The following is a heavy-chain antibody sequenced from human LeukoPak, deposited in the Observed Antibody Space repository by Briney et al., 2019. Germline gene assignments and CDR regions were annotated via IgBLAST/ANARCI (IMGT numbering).Heavy chain of an antibody. CDR3: ARDPHYYESVGYFDP. D-gene: IGHD3-22*01. Sequence: SGGSLRLSCAASGFTFENYGMYWVRQAPGQGLEWLSLIYFDGSVTDYSDSVRGRFTISRDNSNNTLYLEMNNLRAEDTAVYFCARDPHYYESVGYFDPWGQGTLVTVSS. J-gene: IGHJ5*02. CDR2: IYFDGSVT. CDR1: GFTFENYG. V-gene: IGHV3-33*07.